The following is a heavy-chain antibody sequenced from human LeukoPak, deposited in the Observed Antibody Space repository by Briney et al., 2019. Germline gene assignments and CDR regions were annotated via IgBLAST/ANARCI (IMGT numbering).Heavy chain of an antibody. J-gene: IGHJ4*02. D-gene: IGHD3-10*01. CDR1: GYTFTSYG. CDR2: ISAYNGNT. Sequence: ASVKVSCKTSGYTFTSYGISWVRQAPGQGLEWMGWISAYNGNTNYAQKLQGRVTMTTDTSTSTAYMELRSLRSDDTAVYYCARDWYYYGSGSFWGQGTLVTVSS. V-gene: IGHV1-18*01. CDR3: ARDWYYYGSGSF.